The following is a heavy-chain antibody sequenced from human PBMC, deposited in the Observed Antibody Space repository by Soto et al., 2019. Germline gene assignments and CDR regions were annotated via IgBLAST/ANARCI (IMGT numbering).Heavy chain of an antibody. D-gene: IGHD3-10*01. CDR1: GFSFSTYH. CDR3: ASCQCDSGKGFEY. Sequence: EVRLVESGGGLVQPGGSLRLSCAASGFSFSTYHMNWVRQAPGKGLEWLSYISSSGSNIYSADSVKGRFTISRDNAKNSLYLHMNGLRVADTAVYSCASCQCDSGKGFEYWGQGTLVAVSS. J-gene: IGHJ4*02. CDR2: ISSSGSNI. V-gene: IGHV3-48*01.